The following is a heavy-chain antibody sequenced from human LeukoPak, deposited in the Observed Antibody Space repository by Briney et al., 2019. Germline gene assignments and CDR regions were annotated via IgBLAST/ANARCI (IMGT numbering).Heavy chain of an antibody. Sequence: ASVKVSCKASGGTFSSYAISWVRQAPGQGLEWMGGIIPIFGTANYAQKFQGRVTITADESTSTAYMELSSLRSEDTAVYYCATSRDIMGDSGYEHLPAFDYWGQGTLVTVSS. CDR1: GGTFSSYA. CDR3: ATSRDIMGDSGYEHLPAFDY. V-gene: IGHV1-69*13. CDR2: IIPIFGTA. J-gene: IGHJ4*02. D-gene: IGHD5-12*01.